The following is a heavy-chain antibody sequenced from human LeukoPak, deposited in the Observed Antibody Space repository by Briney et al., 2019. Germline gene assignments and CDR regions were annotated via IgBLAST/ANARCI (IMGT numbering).Heavy chain of an antibody. Sequence: APQTLSLTCSVSGDSIDTHGYHWSWLRQLPGKGLEWIGNIFARGSTYYIPSSRNRVSISADTSQIQFSLRLTSVSVADTAVYYCARAPSCGGVSCYAFDYWGQGNLVTVSS. CDR2: IFARGST. V-gene: IGHV4-31*02. D-gene: IGHD2-2*01. CDR3: ARAPSCGGVSCYAFDY. J-gene: IGHJ4*02. CDR1: GDSIDTHGYH.